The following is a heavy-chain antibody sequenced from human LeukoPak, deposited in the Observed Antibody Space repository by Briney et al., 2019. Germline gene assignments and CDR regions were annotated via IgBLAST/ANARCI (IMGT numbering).Heavy chain of an antibody. CDR1: GFTFSSYG. Sequence: PGGSLRLSCAAPGFTFSSYGMHWVRQAPGKGLEWVAVISYDGSNKYYADSVKGRFTISRDNSKNTLYLQMNSLRAGDTAVYYCYPHDSSGYPRRWGQGTLVTVSS. CDR3: YPHDSSGYPRR. J-gene: IGHJ4*02. CDR2: ISYDGSNK. D-gene: IGHD3-22*01. V-gene: IGHV3-30*03.